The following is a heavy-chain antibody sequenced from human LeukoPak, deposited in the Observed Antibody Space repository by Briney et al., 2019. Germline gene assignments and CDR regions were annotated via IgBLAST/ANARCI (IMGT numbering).Heavy chain of an antibody. V-gene: IGHV4-34*01. CDR2: INHSGST. Sequence: SETLSLTCAVYGGSFSGYYWSWIRQPPGKGLEWIGEINHSGSTNYNTFLKSRVTISVDTSKNQFSLKLSSVTAADTAVYYCARGRGYDSSGYDYWGQGTLVTVSS. CDR1: GGSFSGYY. J-gene: IGHJ4*02. D-gene: IGHD3-22*01. CDR3: ARGRGYDSSGYDY.